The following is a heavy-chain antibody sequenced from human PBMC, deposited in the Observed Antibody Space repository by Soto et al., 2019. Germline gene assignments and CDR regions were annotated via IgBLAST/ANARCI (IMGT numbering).Heavy chain of an antibody. CDR3: AGGSQVTVFHYYAIDV. CDR2: IDCGNGDT. D-gene: IGHD3-16*01. Sequence: QVQFVQSGAELKRPGASVTVSCKTSGSSFENLAIYWVRQVPGQRFEWLGWIDCGNGDTHYSEKFEDRVTFNMDVSASTGYLELRSLGSEDSATYYCAGGSQVTVFHYYAIDVWGPGTTVTVSS. CDR1: GSSFENLA. J-gene: IGHJ6*02. V-gene: IGHV1-3*01.